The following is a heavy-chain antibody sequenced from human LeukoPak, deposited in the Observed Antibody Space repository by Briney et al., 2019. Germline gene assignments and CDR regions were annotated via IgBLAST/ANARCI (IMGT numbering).Heavy chain of an antibody. CDR2: ISSSSSYI. CDR1: GFTFSSYS. Sequence: GGSLRLSCAASGFTFSSYSMNWVRQAPGKGLEWVSSISSSSSYIYYADSVKGRFTISRDNAKNSLYLQMNSLRAEDTAVYYCAKLGEYYYDSSGSVDPWGQGTLVTVSS. D-gene: IGHD3-22*01. V-gene: IGHV3-21*01. J-gene: IGHJ5*02. CDR3: AKLGEYYYDSSGSVDP.